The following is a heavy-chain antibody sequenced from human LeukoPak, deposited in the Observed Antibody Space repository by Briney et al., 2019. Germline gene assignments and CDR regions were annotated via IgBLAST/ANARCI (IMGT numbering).Heavy chain of an antibody. Sequence: PSETLSLTCTVSGGSISSYYWSWIRQPPGKGLEWIGYIYYSGSTNYNPSLKSRVTISVDTSKNQFSLKLTSVTAADTAVYYCARVLSGSNFDFWGQGALVTVSS. CDR1: GGSISSYY. J-gene: IGHJ4*02. CDR3: ARVLSGSNFDF. V-gene: IGHV4-59*12. D-gene: IGHD3-22*01. CDR2: IYYSGST.